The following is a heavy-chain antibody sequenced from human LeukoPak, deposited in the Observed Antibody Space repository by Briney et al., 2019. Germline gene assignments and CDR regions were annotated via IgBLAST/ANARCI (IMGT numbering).Heavy chain of an antibody. Sequence: PGGSLRLSCAASGFTFISYSMHWVRQAPGKGLEYVSAISSNGGSTYYANSVKGRFTISRDNSKNTLYLQMGSLRAEDMAVYYCARDLSAWGRAFDYWGQGTLVTVSS. J-gene: IGHJ4*02. D-gene: IGHD1-26*01. CDR1: GFTFISYS. V-gene: IGHV3-64*01. CDR3: ARDLSAWGRAFDY. CDR2: ISSNGGST.